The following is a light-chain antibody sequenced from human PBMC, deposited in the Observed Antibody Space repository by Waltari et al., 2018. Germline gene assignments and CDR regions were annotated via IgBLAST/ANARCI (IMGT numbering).Light chain of an antibody. Sequence: QSALTHPASVSGSPGQSITISCTGTSSDVSGDNYVSWYHQYPVKAPKLVIHDVSSRPSGTSDRFSGSKSGNTASLIISGLQADDEADYYCSSYTASRLYVFGTGTKVTVL. CDR1: SSDVSGDNY. V-gene: IGLV2-14*03. J-gene: IGLJ1*01. CDR2: DVS. CDR3: SSYTASRLYV.